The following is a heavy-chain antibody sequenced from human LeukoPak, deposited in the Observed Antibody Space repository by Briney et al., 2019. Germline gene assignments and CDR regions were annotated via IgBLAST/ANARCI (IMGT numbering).Heavy chain of an antibody. J-gene: IGHJ6*02. Sequence: QTLSLTCAISGDSVSSNRAAWNWIRQSPSKGLEWLGRTFYRSKWSNDYALSVKGRITINPDTSKNQFSLQLNSVTPEDTVVYYCARGYYGMDVWGQGTTVTVSS. CDR1: GDSVSSNRAA. CDR3: ARGYYGMDV. CDR2: TFYRSKWSN. V-gene: IGHV6-1*01.